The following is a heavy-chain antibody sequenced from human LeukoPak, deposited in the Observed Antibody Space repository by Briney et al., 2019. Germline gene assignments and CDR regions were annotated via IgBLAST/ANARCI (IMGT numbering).Heavy chain of an antibody. Sequence: QPGGSLRLSCAASGFTFSSSAMSWARQAPGKGLEWVSTISGSGGTTYYADSVKGRFTIFRDNSKNTLDLQMNSLRAEDTAVYYCAKCGGLDWFDPWGQGTLVTVSS. J-gene: IGHJ5*02. CDR1: GFTFSSSA. CDR2: ISGSGGTT. CDR3: AKCGGLDWFDP. D-gene: IGHD3-10*01. V-gene: IGHV3-23*01.